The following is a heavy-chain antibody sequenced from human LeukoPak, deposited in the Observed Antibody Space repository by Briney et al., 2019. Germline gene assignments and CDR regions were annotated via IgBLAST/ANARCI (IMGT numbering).Heavy chain of an antibody. Sequence: PSETLSLTCTVSGGSISSSTHYWGWIRQPPGKGLEWMGSIYYSGTTYYSPSLKSRVTISVDMSKNQFSLRLSSVTAADTAAYYCARSYCSSSCYAVGAFDIWGQGTEVTVSS. D-gene: IGHD2-2*01. V-gene: IGHV4-39*01. CDR3: ARSYCSSSCYAVGAFDI. CDR1: GGSISSSTHY. J-gene: IGHJ3*02. CDR2: IYYSGTT.